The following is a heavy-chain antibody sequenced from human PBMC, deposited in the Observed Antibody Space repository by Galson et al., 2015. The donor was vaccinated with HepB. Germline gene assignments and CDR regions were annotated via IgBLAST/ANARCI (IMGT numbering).Heavy chain of an antibody. CDR2: IWYDGSNK. CDR3: ARGRIWDGPFDY. CDR1: GFTFSSYG. D-gene: IGHD3-16*01. V-gene: IGHV3-33*01. J-gene: IGHJ4*02. Sequence: SLRLSCAASGFTFSSYGMHWVRQAPGKGLEWVAVIWYDGSNKYYADSVKGRFTISRDNSKNTLYLQMNSLRAEDTAVYYCARGRIWDGPFDYWGQGTLVTVSS.